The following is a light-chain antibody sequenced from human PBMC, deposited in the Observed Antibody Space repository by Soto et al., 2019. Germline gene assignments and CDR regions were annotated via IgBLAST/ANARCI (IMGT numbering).Light chain of an antibody. V-gene: IGKV1-5*03. CDR3: QQYSSYST. CDR2: KAS. J-gene: IGKJ1*01. Sequence: DIQMTQSPSTLSASVGDRVTITCWASQSISSWLAWYQQKPGKAPRLLIYKASSLQSGVPSRFSGSGSGTEFTLTISSLQPGDFATYYCQQYSSYSTFGQGTKVEIK. CDR1: QSISSW.